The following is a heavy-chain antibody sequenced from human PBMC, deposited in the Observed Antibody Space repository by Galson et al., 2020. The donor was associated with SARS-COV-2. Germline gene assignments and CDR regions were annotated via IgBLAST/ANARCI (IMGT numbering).Heavy chain of an antibody. Sequence: GGSLRLSCEVSGYTFKNYAKMWVRQAPGQGLEWVSGISNGGSNTYDADPARGRFIISRDNSGNTLYLQMDNLRVDDTAVYYCARTMDYIKSAVDHLGQGTLVTVSS. CDR3: ARTMDYIKSAVDH. D-gene: IGHD1-1*01. V-gene: IGHV3-23*01. CDR2: ISNGGSNT. CDR1: GYTFKNYA. J-gene: IGHJ4*02.